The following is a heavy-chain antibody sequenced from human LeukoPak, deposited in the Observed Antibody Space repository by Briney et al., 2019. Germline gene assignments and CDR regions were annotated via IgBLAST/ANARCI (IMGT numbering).Heavy chain of an antibody. Sequence: SETLSLTCTVSGGSISGYYWTWIRQPAGKGLEWIGRIYSSGTTNYNPSLKSRLTMSVDASKRQFSLELSSVTAADTAVYYCARDCSSCYFDYWGQGTLVIVSS. CDR2: IYSSGTT. CDR3: ARDCSSCYFDY. J-gene: IGHJ4*02. V-gene: IGHV4-4*07. CDR1: GGSISGYY. D-gene: IGHD6-13*01.